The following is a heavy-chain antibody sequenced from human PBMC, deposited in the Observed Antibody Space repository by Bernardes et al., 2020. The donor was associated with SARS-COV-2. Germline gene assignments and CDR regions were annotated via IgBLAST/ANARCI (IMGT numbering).Heavy chain of an antibody. J-gene: IGHJ4*02. Sequence: GGSLRLSCAASGFTFSSYSMNWVRQAPGKGLEWVSYISSSSSSAIYYAESVKGRFIISRDNAKNSLYLQMNSLRDDDTAVYYCARVVENNSAYYSTPLDSWGQGTLVTVSS. CDR2: ISSSSSSAI. D-gene: IGHD3-22*01. CDR3: ARVVENNSAYYSTPLDS. CDR1: GFTFSSYS. V-gene: IGHV3-48*02.